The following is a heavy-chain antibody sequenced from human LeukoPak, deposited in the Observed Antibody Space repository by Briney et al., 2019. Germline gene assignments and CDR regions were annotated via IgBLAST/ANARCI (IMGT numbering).Heavy chain of an antibody. Sequence: ASVKVSCKASGYTFTSYDTNWVRQATGQGLEWMGWMNPNSGNTGYAQKFQGRVTMTRNTSISTAYMELSSLRSEDTAVYYCARTVPFGGLYYYYYGMDVWGQGTTVTVSS. J-gene: IGHJ6*02. D-gene: IGHD2-15*01. CDR2: MNPNSGNT. CDR1: GYTFTSYD. V-gene: IGHV1-8*01. CDR3: ARTVPFGGLYYYYYGMDV.